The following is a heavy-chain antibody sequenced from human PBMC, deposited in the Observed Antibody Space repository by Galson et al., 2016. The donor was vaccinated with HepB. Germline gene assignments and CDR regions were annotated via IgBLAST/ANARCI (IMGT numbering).Heavy chain of an antibody. V-gene: IGHV3-23*01. Sequence: SLRLFCAASGFTFSSYAMSWVRQAPGKGLEWVSAISGSGGSTYYADSVKGRFTISRDNSKNTLFLQMNSLRAEDTAVFYCAKGSYSSSWYCYFDYWGQGTLVTVSS. D-gene: IGHD6-13*01. CDR1: GFTFSSYA. CDR3: AKGSYSSSWYCYFDY. CDR2: ISGSGGST. J-gene: IGHJ4*02.